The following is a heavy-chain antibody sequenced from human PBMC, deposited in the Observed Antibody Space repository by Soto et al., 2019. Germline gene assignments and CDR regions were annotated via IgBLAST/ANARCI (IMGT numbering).Heavy chain of an antibody. J-gene: IGHJ3*02. CDR2: IYSGGST. CDR3: ARGGWVAVAGVLGDAFDI. CDR1: GFTVSSNY. D-gene: IGHD6-19*01. V-gene: IGHV3-66*01. Sequence: GGSLRLSCAASGFTVSSNYMSWVRQAPGKGLEWVSVIYSGGSTYYADSVKGRFTISRDNSKNTLYLQMNSLRAEDTAVYYCARGGWVAVAGVLGDAFDIWGQGTMVTVSS.